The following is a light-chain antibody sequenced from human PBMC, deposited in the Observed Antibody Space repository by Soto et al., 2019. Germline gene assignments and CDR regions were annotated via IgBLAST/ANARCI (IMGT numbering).Light chain of an antibody. CDR3: QQYNKWPLT. CDR2: AAS. Sequence: EIMMTQSPATLSVSPGERATLSCRASQSASSNLAWYQQKPGQAPWLLIYAASTRATGIPARFSGSGSGTAITLTSRGLQSEEFSVHYCQQYNKWPLTVGGGTKVELK. CDR1: QSASSN. V-gene: IGKV3-15*01. J-gene: IGKJ4*01.